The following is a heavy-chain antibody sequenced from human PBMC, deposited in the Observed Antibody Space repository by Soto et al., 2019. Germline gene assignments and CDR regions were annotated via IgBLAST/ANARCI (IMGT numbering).Heavy chain of an antibody. Sequence: PGGSLRLSCAASGFVFRVYWMSWVRQAPGKGLEWVANIKEDGSEANYVDSVKGRFAVSRDKDTNSLYLQLNSLTPEDTAVYYCARSRRQWVGGTLSYYFDFWGHGTLVTGS. V-gene: IGHV3-7*01. CDR3: ARSRRQWVGGTLSYYFDF. D-gene: IGHD3-10*01. J-gene: IGHJ4*01. CDR1: GFVFRVYW. CDR2: IKEDGSEA.